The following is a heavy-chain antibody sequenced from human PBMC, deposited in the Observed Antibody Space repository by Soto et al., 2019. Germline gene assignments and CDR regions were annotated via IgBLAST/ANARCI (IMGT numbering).Heavy chain of an antibody. CDR2: INPNSGGT. V-gene: IGHV1-2*02. CDR1: GYTFTGYY. D-gene: IGHD4-4*01. CDR3: ARQAYSNYIPYDY. J-gene: IGHJ4*02. Sequence: ASVKVSCKTSGYTFTGYYMHWVRQAPGQGLEWMGWINPNSGGTNYAQKFQGRVTMTRDTPISTAYMELSRLRSDDTAVYYCARQAYSNYIPYDYWGQGTLVTVS.